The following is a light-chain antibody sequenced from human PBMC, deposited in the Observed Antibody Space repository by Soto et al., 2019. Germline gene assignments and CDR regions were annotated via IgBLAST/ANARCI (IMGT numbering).Light chain of an antibody. J-gene: IGLJ3*02. CDR1: TGTVTSTHY. CDR2: STT. Sequence: QAVVTQEPSLTVSPGGTVTLTCASNTGTVTSTHYANWFQQKPGQPPRALIYSTTNTYSWTPARFAGSLLGGKAALTLSGVEPDDEADSYCQLYFGATRVFGGGTKVTVL. CDR3: QLYFGATRV. V-gene: IGLV7-43*01.